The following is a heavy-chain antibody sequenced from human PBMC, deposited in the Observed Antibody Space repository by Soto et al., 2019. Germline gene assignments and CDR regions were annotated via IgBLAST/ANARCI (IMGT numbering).Heavy chain of an antibody. V-gene: IGHV1-2*02. CDR1: GYPLTAKY. J-gene: IGHJ5*02. D-gene: IGHD6-13*01. CDR3: AKGGSSWTEWFDP. CDR2: INPSSGGT. Sequence: QVQLVQSGAEVKKPGASVKVSCKASGYPLTAKYLHWVRQAPGQGLEWMGWINPSSGGTKEAQKFRGRVTMTRDTSISAAYMELSRLTSDVTAVYYCAKGGSSWTEWFDPWGQGTLVTVSS.